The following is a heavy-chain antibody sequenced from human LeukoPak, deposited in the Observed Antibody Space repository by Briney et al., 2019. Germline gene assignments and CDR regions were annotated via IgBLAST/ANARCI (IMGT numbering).Heavy chain of an antibody. CDR3: AKRGVVIRVFLVGFHKEAYYFDS. CDR2: LSGSGAGT. V-gene: IGHV3-23*01. J-gene: IGHJ4*02. Sequence: GWSLRLSCAVSGITLSNYGMSWIRQAPGKGLEWVAGLSGSGAGTNYADSVQGRFTISRDIPKNTLYLQMNSLRAEDTAVYFCAKRGVVIRVFLVGFHKEAYYFDSWGQGALVTVSS. CDR1: GITLSNYG. D-gene: IGHD3-10*01.